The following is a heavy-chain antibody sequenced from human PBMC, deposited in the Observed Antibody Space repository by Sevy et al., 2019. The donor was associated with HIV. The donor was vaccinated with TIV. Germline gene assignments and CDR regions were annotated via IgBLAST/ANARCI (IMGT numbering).Heavy chain of an antibody. CDR3: AKDGHQYYFDY. Sequence: GESLKISCAASGFTFSSYGMHWVRQAPGKGLEWVAVISYDGSNKYYAVSVKGRFTISRDNSKNTLYLQMNSLRAEDTAVYYCAKDGHQYYFDYWGQGTLVTVSS. CDR1: GFTFSSYG. J-gene: IGHJ4*02. V-gene: IGHV3-30*18. CDR2: ISYDGSNK.